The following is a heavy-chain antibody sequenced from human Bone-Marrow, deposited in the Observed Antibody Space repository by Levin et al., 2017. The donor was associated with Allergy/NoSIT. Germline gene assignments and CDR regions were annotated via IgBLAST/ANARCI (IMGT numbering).Heavy chain of an antibody. CDR3: ASDLAHSRNRHKRGAVFPFLEWLKEDSWFDP. Sequence: ASVKVSCKASGYSFTNYGISWVRQAPGQGLEWMGWISAYNGNTKYAQKLQGRVTMTTDTSTSTAYMELKSLRSDDTAVYYWASDLAHSRNRHKRGAVFPFLEWLKEDSWFDPWGQGTLVTVSS. D-gene: IGHD3-3*02. V-gene: IGHV1-18*01. CDR1: GYSFTNYG. CDR2: ISAYNGNT. J-gene: IGHJ5*02.